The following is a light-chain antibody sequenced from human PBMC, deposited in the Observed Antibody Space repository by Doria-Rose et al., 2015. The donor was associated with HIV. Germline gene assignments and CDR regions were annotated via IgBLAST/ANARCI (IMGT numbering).Light chain of an antibody. J-gene: IGLJ1*01. Sequence: LTQPPSASGSPGQSVTVSCTGTSSDVGGYNYVSWYQQHPGKAPKLMIYEVNKRPSGVPDRFSGSKSGNTASLTVSGLQAEDEADYYCSSYAGSNHYVFGTGTKVTVL. CDR1: SSDVGGYNY. CDR2: EVN. CDR3: SSYAGSNHYV. V-gene: IGLV2-8*01.